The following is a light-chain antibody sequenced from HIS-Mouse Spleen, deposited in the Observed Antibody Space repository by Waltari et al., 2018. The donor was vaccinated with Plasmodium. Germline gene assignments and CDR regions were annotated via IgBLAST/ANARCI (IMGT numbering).Light chain of an antibody. CDR1: QSVSSSY. J-gene: IGKJ4*01. CDR3: QQYGSSPLT. V-gene: IGKV3-20*01. Sequence: EIVLTQSPGTLSLSPGERATLSCRASQSVSSSYLAWYQQKPGKAPRILIYGASSRATGSADRFSGSGYGTDCTLTISRLEPEDVAVYCCQQYGSSPLTFGGGTKVEIK. CDR2: GAS.